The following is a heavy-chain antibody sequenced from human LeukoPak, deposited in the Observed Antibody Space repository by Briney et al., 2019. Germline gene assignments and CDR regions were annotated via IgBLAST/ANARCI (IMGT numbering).Heavy chain of an antibody. CDR2: ISSSSSYI. Sequence: PGGSLRLSCAASGFTFSSYSMNWVRQAPGKGLEWVSSISSSSSYIYYADSVKGRFTVSRDNAKNSLYLQMNSLRAEDTAAYYCARRRDDDYYFDYWGQGTLVTVSS. V-gene: IGHV3-21*01. CDR1: GFTFSSYS. D-gene: IGHD4-17*01. J-gene: IGHJ4*02. CDR3: ARRRDDDYYFDY.